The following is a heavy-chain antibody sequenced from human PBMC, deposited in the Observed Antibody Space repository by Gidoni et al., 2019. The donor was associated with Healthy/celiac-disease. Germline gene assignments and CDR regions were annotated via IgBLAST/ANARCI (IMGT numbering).Heavy chain of an antibody. J-gene: IGHJ6*02. CDR3: ARPRRPVSSSWSAPPYYYYGMDV. Sequence: QVQLVQSGAEVKKPGSSVKVSCKASGGTFSSYAISWVRQAPGQGLEWMGGIIPIFGTANYAQKFQGRVTITADKSTSTAYMELSSLRSEDTAVYYCARPRRPVSSSWSAPPYYYYGMDVWGQGTTVTVSS. CDR2: IIPIFGTA. CDR1: GGTFSSYA. D-gene: IGHD6-13*01. V-gene: IGHV1-69*06.